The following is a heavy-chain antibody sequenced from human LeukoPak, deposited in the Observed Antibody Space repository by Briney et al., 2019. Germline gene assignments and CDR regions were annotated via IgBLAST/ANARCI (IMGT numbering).Heavy chain of an antibody. D-gene: IGHD2-21*02. CDR3: ARGPPIVVVTAQLDY. CDR1: GYSISGGCY. CDR2: FYHSGST. Sequence: SETLSLTCAVSGYSISGGCYWGWIRQPPGKGLEWIGSFYHSGSTYYNPSLKSRVTISVDTSKNQFSLKLSSVTAADTAVYYCARGPPIVVVTAQLDYWGQGTLVTVSS. J-gene: IGHJ4*02. V-gene: IGHV4-38-2*01.